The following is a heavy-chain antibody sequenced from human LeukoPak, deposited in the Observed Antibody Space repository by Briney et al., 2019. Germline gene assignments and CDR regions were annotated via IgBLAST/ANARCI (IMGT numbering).Heavy chain of an antibody. J-gene: IGHJ4*02. CDR2: IYTSGST. CDR1: GGSISSYY. V-gene: IGHV4-4*07. Sequence: SETLSLTCTVSGGSISSYYWSWIRQPAGKGLEWIGRIYTSGSTNYNPSLKSRVTMSVDTSENQFSLKLSSVTAADTAVYYCARSLYWYDRFDYWGQGTLVTVSS. D-gene: IGHD3-22*01. CDR3: ARSLYWYDRFDY.